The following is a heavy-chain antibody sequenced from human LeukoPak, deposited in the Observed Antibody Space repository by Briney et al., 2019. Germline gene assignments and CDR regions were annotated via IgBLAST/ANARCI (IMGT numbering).Heavy chain of an antibody. V-gene: IGHV1-58*02. CDR1: RFTFTSSA. CDR2: IVVGSGNT. J-gene: IGHJ6*02. D-gene: IGHD3-3*01. Sequence: GTSAKVSCKASRFTFTSSAMQWVRQARGQRLEGIVWIVVGSGNTNYAQKFQERVTITRAMSTSTAYMELSSLRSEDTAVYYCAVTPRPSGERITIFGVDPYYYYGMDVWGQGTTVTVSS. CDR3: AVTPRPSGERITIFGVDPYYYYGMDV.